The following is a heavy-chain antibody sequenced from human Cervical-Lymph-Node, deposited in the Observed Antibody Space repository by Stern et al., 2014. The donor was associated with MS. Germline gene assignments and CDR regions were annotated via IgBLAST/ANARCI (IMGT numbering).Heavy chain of an antibody. Sequence: EDQLVESGGALVQPGGSLRLSCAASGFTFSAYDMHWVRLLPGKGLEWVAAVGTADDTYYPGSVWGRFTISRDDAKNSLYLQMNSLRVGDTAVYYCARAHKGDGMDVWGQGTTVTVSS. CDR1: GFTFSAYD. CDR2: VGTADDT. V-gene: IGHV3-13*01. CDR3: ARAHKGDGMDV. J-gene: IGHJ6*02.